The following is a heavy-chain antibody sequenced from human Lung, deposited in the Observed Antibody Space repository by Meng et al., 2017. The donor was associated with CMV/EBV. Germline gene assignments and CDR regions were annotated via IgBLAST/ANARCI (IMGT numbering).Heavy chain of an antibody. D-gene: IGHD3-3*01. CDR2: INTYKGNT. CDR3: ARSITIYRIDV. Sequence: SLTVASNTPDYSLTSYGIRWLRQAPGQGLEWMGWINTYKGNTNYAQKCQGRVTMTAEPSTSTVYMEVRGLRLDDTAIYYCARSITIYRIDVWGLGTVVTVSS. J-gene: IGHJ6*02. V-gene: IGHV1-18*01. CDR1: DYSLTSYG.